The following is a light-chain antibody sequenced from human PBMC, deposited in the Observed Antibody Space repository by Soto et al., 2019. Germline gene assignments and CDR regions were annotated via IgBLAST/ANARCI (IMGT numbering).Light chain of an antibody. CDR3: KHYDHLPPLS. J-gene: IGKJ4*01. V-gene: IGKV1-33*01. Sequence: DIQMTQSPSSLSASVGDRVTITCQASQDIRNYLNWYQQKPGKAPNLLIYDASNLRAGVPSRFSGSGSGTEFTSAISSRQPKDIAKYSCKHYDHLPPLSFGGGTKVEIK. CDR2: DAS. CDR1: QDIRNY.